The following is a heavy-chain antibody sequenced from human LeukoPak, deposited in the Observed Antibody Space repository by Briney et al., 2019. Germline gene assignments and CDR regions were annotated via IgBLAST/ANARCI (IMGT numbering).Heavy chain of an antibody. CDR2: ISSSGGTT. Sequence: PGGSLRLSCAASGFTFNTYTMNWVRQAPGKGLEWVSGISSSGGTTYYADSVRGRFTISRDNSKNTVYLQMKSLRAEDTAVYYCAHPSSGWTSFDYWGQGTLVTVSS. J-gene: IGHJ4*02. CDR1: GFTFNTYT. D-gene: IGHD6-19*01. CDR3: AHPSSGWTSFDY. V-gene: IGHV3-23*01.